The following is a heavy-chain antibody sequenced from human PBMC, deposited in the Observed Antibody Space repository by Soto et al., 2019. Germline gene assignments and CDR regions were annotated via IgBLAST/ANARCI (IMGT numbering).Heavy chain of an antibody. CDR1: GYDFTTYW. V-gene: IGHV5-51*01. J-gene: IGHJ4*02. CDR3: ARGIRDGHYKFSFDY. D-gene: IGHD4-17*01. Sequence: PGESLKISCKGSGYDFTTYWIGWVRQMPGKGLEWMAFIYPGDSDIKYNPSFQGQVTVSADKSISTAYLQWTSLKASDTAMYYCARGIRDGHYKFSFDYWGQGTPVTVSS. CDR2: IYPGDSDI.